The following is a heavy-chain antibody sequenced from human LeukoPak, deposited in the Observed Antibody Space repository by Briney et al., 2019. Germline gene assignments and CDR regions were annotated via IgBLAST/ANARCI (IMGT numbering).Heavy chain of an antibody. D-gene: IGHD6-19*01. Sequence: PGGSLRLSCAASGFTFSSYWMSWVRQAPGKGLEWVANIKQDGSEKYYVDSVKGRFTISRDNSKNTLYLQMNSLRAEDTAVYYCESSGWYEQFDYWGQGTPVTVSS. J-gene: IGHJ4*02. CDR3: ESSGWYEQFDY. CDR1: GFTFSSYW. CDR2: IKQDGSEK. V-gene: IGHV3-7*01.